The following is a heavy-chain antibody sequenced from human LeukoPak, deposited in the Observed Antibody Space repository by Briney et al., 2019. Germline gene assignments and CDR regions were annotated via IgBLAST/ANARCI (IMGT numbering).Heavy chain of an antibody. D-gene: IGHD6-13*01. J-gene: IGHJ4*02. V-gene: IGHV3-21*01. CDR3: AGEGMGSSWYDDY. CDR1: GFTFSSYS. Sequence: GGSLRLSCAASGFTFSSYSMNWVRQAPGKGLEWVSSISSSSSYIYYADSVKGRFTISRDNAKNSLYLQMNSLRAEDTAVYYCAGEGMGSSWYDDYWGQGTLVTVSS. CDR2: ISSSSSYI.